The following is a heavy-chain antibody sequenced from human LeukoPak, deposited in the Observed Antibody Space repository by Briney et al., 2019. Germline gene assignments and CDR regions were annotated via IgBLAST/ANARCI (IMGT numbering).Heavy chain of an antibody. CDR1: GYTFSDFS. CDR2: ISVRSNYR. V-gene: IGHV3-21*01. D-gene: IGHD3-22*01. J-gene: IGHJ4*02. CDR3: VRLRRNTDRSGYYYYYDY. Sequence: GGSLTLSCAASGYTFSDFSVNWVRQAPGKGLEWVSSISVRSNYRYYADSVRGRFTISRDDARDSLFLQMNSLRAEDTAVYFCVRLRRNTDRSGYYYYYDYWGQGTLVTVSS.